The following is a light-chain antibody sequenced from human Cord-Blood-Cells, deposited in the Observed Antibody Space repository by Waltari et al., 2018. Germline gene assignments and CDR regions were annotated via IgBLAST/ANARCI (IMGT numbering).Light chain of an antibody. CDR1: SSDAGGYNY. CDR2: EVS. V-gene: IGLV2-8*01. Sequence: QSALTQPPSASGSPGQPVTISCTGTSSDAGGYNYVSWYHQHPDKAPKLMIYEVSKLPSGVPDRFSGSKSGNTASLTVSGLQAEDEADYYCSSYAGSSVVFGGGTKLTVL. J-gene: IGLJ2*01. CDR3: SSYAGSSVV.